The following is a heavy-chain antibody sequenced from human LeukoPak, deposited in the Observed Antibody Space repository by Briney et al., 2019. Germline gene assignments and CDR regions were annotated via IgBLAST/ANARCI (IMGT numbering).Heavy chain of an antibody. Sequence: SETLSLTCTVSGGSISTYYWSWIRQPAGKGLEWIGRMYLSGSTTYKPSLKSRVTMSVDTSKKQFSLRLSSVTAADTAVYYCAGSAYYYYMDVWGKGTTVTVSS. D-gene: IGHD3-10*01. V-gene: IGHV4-4*07. J-gene: IGHJ6*03. CDR2: MYLSGST. CDR1: GGSISTYY. CDR3: AGSAYYYYMDV.